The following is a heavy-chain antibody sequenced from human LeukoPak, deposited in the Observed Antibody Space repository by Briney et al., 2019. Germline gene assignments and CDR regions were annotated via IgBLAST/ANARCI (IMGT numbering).Heavy chain of an antibody. CDR2: IYYSGST. V-gene: IGHV4-30-4*01. J-gene: IGHJ4*01. CDR1: GGSISSGDYY. D-gene: IGHD1-14*01. Sequence: PSETLSLTCTVSGGSISSGDYYWSWIRQPPGKGLEWIGYIYYSGSTYYNPSPKSRVTISVDTSKDQFSLKLSSVTAADTAVYYCAREGALDPYGTFDYWGQGTLVTVSS. CDR3: AREGALDPYGTFDY.